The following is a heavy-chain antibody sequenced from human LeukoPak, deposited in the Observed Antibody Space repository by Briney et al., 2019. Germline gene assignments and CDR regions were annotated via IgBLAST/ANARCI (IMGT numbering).Heavy chain of an antibody. J-gene: IGHJ5*02. CDR2: ISSSSSYI. D-gene: IGHD3-10*01. Sequence: GGSLRLSCAASGFTFSSYSMNWVRQAPGKGLEWVSSISSSSSYIYYADSVKGRFTISRDNAKNSLYLQMNSLRAEDPAVYYWPREKAGGGFDPWGQGTLVTVSS. CDR3: PREKAGGGFDP. CDR1: GFTFSSYS. V-gene: IGHV3-21*01.